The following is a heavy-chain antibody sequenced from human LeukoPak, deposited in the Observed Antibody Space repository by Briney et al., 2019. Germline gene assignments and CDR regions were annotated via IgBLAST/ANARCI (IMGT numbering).Heavy chain of an antibody. CDR2: ISSSSSYI. J-gene: IGHJ6*03. CDR3: ARERTGYSGYDSYYYMDV. D-gene: IGHD5-12*01. V-gene: IGHV3-21*01. Sequence: GGSLRLSCAASGFTFSSYSMNWVRQAPGKGLEWVSSISSSSSYIYYADSVKGRFTISRDNAKNSLYLQMNSLRAEDTAVYYCARERTGYSGYDSYYYMDVWGKGTTVTVSS. CDR1: GFTFSSYS.